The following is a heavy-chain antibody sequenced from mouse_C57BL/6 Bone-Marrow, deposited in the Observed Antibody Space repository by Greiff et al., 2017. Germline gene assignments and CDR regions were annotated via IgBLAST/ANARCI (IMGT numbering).Heavy chain of an antibody. CDR3: ARDWTGTGFAY. CDR2: ILPGGGST. V-gene: IGHV1-9*01. D-gene: IGHD4-1*01. Sequence: QVQLQQSGAELMKPGASVKLSCKATGYTFTGYWIEWVKQRPGHGLEWIGEILPGGGSTNYNEKFKGKATFTADTSSNTAYMQLSSLTTEDSAIYYCARDWTGTGFAYWDRGTLVPVTA. CDR1: GYTFTGYW. J-gene: IGHJ3*01.